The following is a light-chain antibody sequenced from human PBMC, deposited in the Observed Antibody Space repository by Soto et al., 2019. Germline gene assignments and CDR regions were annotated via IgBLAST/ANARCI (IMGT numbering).Light chain of an antibody. CDR1: QSVSSRY. CDR2: GAY. J-gene: IGKJ2*01. V-gene: IGKV3-20*01. CDR3: QQYGSSPPFT. Sequence: EIVWTQSPGTLSLSPGERATLSCRASQSVSSRYLAWYQQKPGQAPRILIYGAYNRATGIPDRFSGSGSGTDFTLTISRLEPEDFAVYFCQQYGSSPPFTFGQGTKVEIK.